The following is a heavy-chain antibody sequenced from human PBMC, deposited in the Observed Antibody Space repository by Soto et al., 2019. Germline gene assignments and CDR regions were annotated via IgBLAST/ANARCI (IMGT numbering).Heavy chain of an antibody. CDR3: ARDGCSTTSCLYTRPTLHY. J-gene: IGHJ4*02. CDR2: ISYDGSNT. CDR1: GFTFISYA. D-gene: IGHD2-2*01. V-gene: IGHV3-30-3*01. Sequence: QVQLVESGGGVVQPGRSLRLSCAASGFTFISYAMHWVRQAPGKGLEWVALISYDGSNTYYADSVKGRFTISRDNSKNTLYLQMNSPRAEDTALYYCARDGCSTTSCLYTRPTLHYWGQGTLVTVSS.